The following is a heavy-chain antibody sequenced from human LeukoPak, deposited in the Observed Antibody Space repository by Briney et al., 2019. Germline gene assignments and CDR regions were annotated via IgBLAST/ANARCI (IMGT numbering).Heavy chain of an antibody. CDR2: ISYDGSNK. CDR1: GFTFSSYG. J-gene: IGHJ4*02. Sequence: HSGGSLRLSCAASGFTFSSYGMHWVRQAPGKGLEWVAVISYDGSNKYYADSVKGRFTISRDNSKDTLYLQMNSLRAEDTAVYYCAKGGGSGCFDYWGQGTLVTVSS. V-gene: IGHV3-30*18. CDR3: AKGGGSGCFDY. D-gene: IGHD6-19*01.